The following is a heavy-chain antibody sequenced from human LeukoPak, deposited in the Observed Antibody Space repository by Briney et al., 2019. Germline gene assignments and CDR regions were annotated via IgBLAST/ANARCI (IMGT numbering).Heavy chain of an antibody. V-gene: IGHV1-2*02. J-gene: IGHJ3*02. CDR1: GYTFTGYY. Sequence: ASVKVSCKASGYTFTGYYMHWGRQAPGQGLEWMGWINPNSGGTNYAQKFQGRVTMTRDTSISTAYMELSRLRSDDTAVYYCARGLSSGYYLEYAFDIWGQGTMVTVSP. D-gene: IGHD3-22*01. CDR2: INPNSGGT. CDR3: ARGLSSGYYLEYAFDI.